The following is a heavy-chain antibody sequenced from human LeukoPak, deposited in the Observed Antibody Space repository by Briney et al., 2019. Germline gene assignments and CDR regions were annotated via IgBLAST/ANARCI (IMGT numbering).Heavy chain of an antibody. CDR3: ARARPLNSGSGQDYFDY. CDR2: IIPIFGTA. V-gene: IGHV1-69*13. D-gene: IGHD1-26*01. CDR1: GGTFSSYT. J-gene: IGHJ4*02. Sequence: SVKVSCKASGGTFSSYTISWGRQAPGQGLEWMGGIIPIFGTANYAQKFQGRVTITADESTSTAYMELSSLRSEDTAVYYCARARPLNSGSGQDYFDYWGQGTLVTVSS.